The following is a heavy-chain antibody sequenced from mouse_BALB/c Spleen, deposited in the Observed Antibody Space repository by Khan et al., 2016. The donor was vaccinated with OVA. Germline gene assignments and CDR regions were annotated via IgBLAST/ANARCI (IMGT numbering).Heavy chain of an antibody. J-gene: IGHJ4*01. V-gene: IGHV10-3*03. Sequence: EVQLVESGGGLVQPKGSLKLSCAASGFTFNTYAMNWVCQTPGKGLEWVARIRSKSKNYATYYADSVKDRFTISRDDSQSMLYLQMDNLKTEDTGMYFCVIENYYCTSYDYYSMDYWGQGTSVTVSS. CDR2: IRSKSKNYAT. CDR3: VIENYYCTSYDYYSMDY. CDR1: GFTFNTYA. D-gene: IGHD1-1*01.